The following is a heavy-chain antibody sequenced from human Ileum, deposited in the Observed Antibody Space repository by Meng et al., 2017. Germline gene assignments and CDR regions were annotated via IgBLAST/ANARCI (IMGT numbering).Heavy chain of an antibody. Sequence: GGSLRLSCAASGFTFSSYTMHWVRQAPGKGPEWLTAISYDGSKEYYADSVKGRFTISRDNSKNTLYLQMNSLTPEDTAVYYCAREPSSGEHDYWGQGTLVTVSS. CDR2: ISYDGSKE. CDR3: AREPSSGEHDY. V-gene: IGHV3-30*01. D-gene: IGHD4-17*01. CDR1: GFTFSSYT. J-gene: IGHJ4*02.